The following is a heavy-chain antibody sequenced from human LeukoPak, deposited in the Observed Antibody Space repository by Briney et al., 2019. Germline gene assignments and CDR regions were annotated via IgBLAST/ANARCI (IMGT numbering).Heavy chain of an antibody. Sequence: ASVKVSCKASGYTSTSYGISWVRQAPGQGLEWMGWISAYNGNTNYAQKLQGRVTMTTDTSTSTAYMELRSLRSDDTAVYYCARDTRTQYYDFWSGYLSDAFDIWGQGTMVTVSS. V-gene: IGHV1-18*01. CDR1: GYTSTSYG. CDR3: ARDTRTQYYDFWSGYLSDAFDI. CDR2: ISAYNGNT. J-gene: IGHJ3*02. D-gene: IGHD3-3*01.